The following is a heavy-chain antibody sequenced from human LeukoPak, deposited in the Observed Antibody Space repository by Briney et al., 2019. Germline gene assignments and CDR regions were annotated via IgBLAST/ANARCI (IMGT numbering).Heavy chain of an antibody. CDR2: IYYNGST. V-gene: IGHV4-59*01. CDR3: ARDCGGDCYLGPFVY. D-gene: IGHD2-21*02. J-gene: IGHJ4*02. CDR1: GGSINSYY. Sequence: SETLSLTCTVSGGSINSYYCSWIRQPPGKGLEWIGFIYYNGSTNYNPSLKSRVTISVDTSKNQFSLKLSSVTAADTAVYYCARDCGGDCYLGPFVYWGQGTLVTVSS.